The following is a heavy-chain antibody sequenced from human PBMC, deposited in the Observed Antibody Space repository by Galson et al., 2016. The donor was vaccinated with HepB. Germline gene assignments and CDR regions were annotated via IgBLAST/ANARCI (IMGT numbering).Heavy chain of an antibody. D-gene: IGHD4-23*01. CDR1: GFTFSSYS. Sequence: SLRLSCAVSGFTFSSYSMDWVRQAPGKGLEWVSYITSSSSTIYYADSVKGRFTISRDNAKNSLYLQMNGLRDEDTAVYYCARESYYGGNSLDQYYFDYWGQGTLVTVSS. V-gene: IGHV3-48*02. CDR2: ITSSSSTI. J-gene: IGHJ4*02. CDR3: ARESYYGGNSLDQYYFDY.